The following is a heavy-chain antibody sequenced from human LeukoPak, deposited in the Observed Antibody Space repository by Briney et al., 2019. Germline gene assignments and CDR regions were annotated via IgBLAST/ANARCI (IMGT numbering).Heavy chain of an antibody. CDR1: GGSISSYY. Sequence: PSETLSLTCTVSGGSISSYYWSWIRQPAGKGLEWIGRIYTSGSTNYNPSLKSRVTMSVDTSKNQFSLKLSSVTAADTAVYYCARWYCSSTSCPFDYWGQGTVVTVSS. V-gene: IGHV4-4*07. J-gene: IGHJ4*02. CDR3: ARWYCSSTSCPFDY. CDR2: IYTSGST. D-gene: IGHD2-2*01.